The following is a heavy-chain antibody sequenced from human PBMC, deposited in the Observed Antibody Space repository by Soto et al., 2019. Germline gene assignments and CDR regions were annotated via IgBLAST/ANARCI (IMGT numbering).Heavy chain of an antibody. Sequence: QVQLQESGPGLVKPSETLSLTCTVSGGSISSYYWSWIRQPPGKGLEWIGYIYYSGSTNYNPSLKSRVTISVDTSKNQFSLKLSSVTAADTAVYYCARQGHCSGGSCYSPRYYYYMDVWGKGTTVTVSS. V-gene: IGHV4-59*08. CDR2: IYYSGST. J-gene: IGHJ6*03. CDR1: GGSISSYY. CDR3: ARQGHCSGGSCYSPRYYYYMDV. D-gene: IGHD2-15*01.